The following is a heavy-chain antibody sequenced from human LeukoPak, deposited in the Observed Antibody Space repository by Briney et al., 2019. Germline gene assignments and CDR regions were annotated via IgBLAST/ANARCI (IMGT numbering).Heavy chain of an antibody. CDR2: INHSGST. V-gene: IGHV4-34*01. D-gene: IGHD3-3*01. CDR1: GGSFSGYY. Sequence: SETLSLTCAVYGGSFSGYYWSWIRQPPGKGLEWIGEINHSGSTNYNPSLKSRVTISVDTSKDQFSLKLSSVTAADTAVYYCARGTFRDYYDFWSRQKHYFDYWGQGTLVTVSS. J-gene: IGHJ4*02. CDR3: ARGTFRDYYDFWSRQKHYFDY.